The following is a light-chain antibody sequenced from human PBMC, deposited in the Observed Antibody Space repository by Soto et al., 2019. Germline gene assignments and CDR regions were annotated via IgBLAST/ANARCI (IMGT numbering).Light chain of an antibody. Sequence: EIVLTQSPGTLSLSPGERATLSCRASQSVSSSYLAWYQQKPGQAPRLLIYGASSRATGIPGRFSGSGSGTDFTLTLSRLEPEDFSVYYCQQYVSAPRTVGQGTKVEIK. J-gene: IGKJ1*01. CDR2: GAS. CDR1: QSVSSSY. CDR3: QQYVSAPRT. V-gene: IGKV3-20*01.